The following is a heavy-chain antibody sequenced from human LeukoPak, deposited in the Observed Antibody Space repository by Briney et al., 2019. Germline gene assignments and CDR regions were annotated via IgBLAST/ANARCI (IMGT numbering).Heavy chain of an antibody. CDR3: ARDTRAHRFAY. Sequence: GGSLRLSCAASGFTFSSYWMGWVRQAPGKGLEWVANIKQDGSEKYYGDSVKGRFTIYRDNAKNSLYLHMNSLTADDTAVYYCARDTRAHRFAYWGQGTLVTVSS. D-gene: IGHD2-15*01. CDR1: GFTFSSYW. J-gene: IGHJ4*02. CDR2: IKQDGSEK. V-gene: IGHV3-7*01.